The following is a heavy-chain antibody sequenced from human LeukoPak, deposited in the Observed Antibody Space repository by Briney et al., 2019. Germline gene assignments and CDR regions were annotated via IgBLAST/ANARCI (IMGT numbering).Heavy chain of an antibody. CDR1: GGSISSSSYY. CDR3: ARGHVLRYFDWLGPTYYYYYMDV. Sequence: SETLSLTCTVSGGSISSSSYYWGWIRQPPGKGLEWIGSIYYSGSTYYNPSLKSRVTISVDTSKNQFSLKLSSVTAADTAVYYCARGHVLRYFDWLGPTYYYYYMDVWGKGTTVTVSS. V-gene: IGHV4-39*07. CDR2: IYYSGST. D-gene: IGHD3-9*01. J-gene: IGHJ6*03.